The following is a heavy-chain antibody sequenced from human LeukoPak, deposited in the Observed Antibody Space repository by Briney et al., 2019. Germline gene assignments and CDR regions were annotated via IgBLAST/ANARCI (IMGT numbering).Heavy chain of an antibody. J-gene: IGHJ4*02. V-gene: IGHV3-21*04. CDR2: ISSSSSYI. D-gene: IGHD6-13*01. CDR3: ARPPRTGAADFDY. Sequence: GGSLRLSCAASGFTFSSYSMNWVRQAPGKGLEWVSSISSSSSYIYYADSVKGRFTISRDNAKNSLYLQMNSLRAEDTALYYCARPPRTGAADFDYWGRGTLVTVSS. CDR1: GFTFSSYS.